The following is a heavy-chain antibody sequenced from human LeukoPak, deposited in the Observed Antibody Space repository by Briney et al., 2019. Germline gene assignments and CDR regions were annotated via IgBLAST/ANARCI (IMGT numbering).Heavy chain of an antibody. V-gene: IGHV3-48*03. Sequence: GGSLRLSCAASGFTFSTYEMNWVRQAPGKGLEWVSYISSSGSTIYYADSVKGRFTISRDNAKNSLYLQMNSLRAEDTAVYYCARVGAYAAVNYWGQGTLVTVSS. J-gene: IGHJ4*02. CDR3: ARVGAYAAVNY. CDR1: GFTFSTYE. CDR2: ISSSGSTI. D-gene: IGHD3-16*01.